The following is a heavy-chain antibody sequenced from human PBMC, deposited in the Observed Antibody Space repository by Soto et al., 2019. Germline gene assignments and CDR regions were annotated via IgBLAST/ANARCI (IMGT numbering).Heavy chain of an antibody. V-gene: IGHV3-33*01. CDR2: IWYDGSNI. J-gene: IGHJ4*02. Sequence: GGSLRLSCAASGFTFSSFGVHWVRQAPGKGLEWVAVIWYDGSNIHYADSVKGRFTISRDNSRNTLYLQMNSLRAEDTAVYYCARGRYDYRNYYFDYCGQGTLVTVSS. CDR3: ARGRYDYRNYYFDY. D-gene: IGHD4-4*01. CDR1: GFTFSSFG.